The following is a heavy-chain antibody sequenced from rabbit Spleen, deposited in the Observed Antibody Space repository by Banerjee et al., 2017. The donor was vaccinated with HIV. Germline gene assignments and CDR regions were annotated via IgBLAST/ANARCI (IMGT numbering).Heavy chain of an antibody. CDR2: IYPVFGIT. CDR1: GFDFTNYY. J-gene: IGHJ6*01. Sequence: QLKESGGGLVQPGGSLKLSCKASGFDFTNYYMSWVRQAPGKGLEWIGDIYPVFGITNYANWVKGRFTISSDNAQNTVDLQMNSLTPADTATYFCARNANGGWDLWGQGTLVTVS. V-gene: IGHV1S7*01. CDR3: ARNANGGWDL. D-gene: IGHD4-1*01.